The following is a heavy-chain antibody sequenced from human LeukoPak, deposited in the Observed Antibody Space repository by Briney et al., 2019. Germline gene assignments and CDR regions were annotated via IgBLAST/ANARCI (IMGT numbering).Heavy chain of an antibody. CDR1: GFTSSSYE. CDR3: AASIPFSNNYYYYYYMDV. CDR2: ISSSGSTI. V-gene: IGHV3-48*03. D-gene: IGHD2/OR15-2a*01. J-gene: IGHJ6*03. Sequence: PGGSLRLSCAASGFTSSSYEMNWVRQAPGKGLEWVSYISSSGSTIYYADSVKGRFTISRDNAKNSLYLQMNSLRAEDTAVYYCAASIPFSNNYYYYYYMDVWGKGTTVTVSS.